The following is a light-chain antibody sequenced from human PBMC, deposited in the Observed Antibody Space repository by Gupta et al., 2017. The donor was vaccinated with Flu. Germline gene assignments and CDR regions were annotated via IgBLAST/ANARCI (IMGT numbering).Light chain of an antibody. V-gene: IGKV3-20*01. J-gene: IGKJ2*01. CDR1: QSVASY. CDR3: QHDCTSHT. Sequence: EIVLTQSPGTLSLSPGERATLSCRASQSVASYLAWYQQKTGQAPRLLIYGASSRATGIPDRFSGSGSGTDFSLTISRLEPEDFAVYYWQHDCTSHTFGQGTKMEIK. CDR2: GAS.